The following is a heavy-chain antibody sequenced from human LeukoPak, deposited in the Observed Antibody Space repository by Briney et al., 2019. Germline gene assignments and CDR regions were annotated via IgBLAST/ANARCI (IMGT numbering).Heavy chain of an antibody. D-gene: IGHD3-22*01. CDR1: GFTFDDYA. J-gene: IGHJ4*02. V-gene: IGHV3-30-3*01. CDR3: ARDTGRYDSSGYLDY. Sequence: PGRSLRLSCAASGFTFDDYAMHWVRQAPGKGLEWVAVISYDGSNKYYADSVKGRFTISRDNSKDTLYLQMNSLRAEDTAVYYCARDTGRYDSSGYLDYWGQGTLVTVSS. CDR2: ISYDGSNK.